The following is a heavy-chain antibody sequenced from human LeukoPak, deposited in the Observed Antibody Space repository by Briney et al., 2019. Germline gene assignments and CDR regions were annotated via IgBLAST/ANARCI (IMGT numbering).Heavy chain of an antibody. CDR1: GYTFTSYD. J-gene: IGHJ4*02. CDR2: MSPISGNT. V-gene: IGHV1-8*01. Sequence: ASVKVSCKASGYTFTSYDINWVRQATGQGLEWMGWMSPISGNTGYAQKFQGRLTMTRNTAINTAYMELSGLRSEDTAVYYCARESGDILVVPYYWGQGTLVTVSS. D-gene: IGHD2-2*01. CDR3: ARESGDILVVPYY.